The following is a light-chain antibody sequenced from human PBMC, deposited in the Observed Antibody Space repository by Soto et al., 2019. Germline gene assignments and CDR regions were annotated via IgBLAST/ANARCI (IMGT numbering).Light chain of an antibody. CDR2: DVS. J-gene: IGLJ2*01. CDR3: SSYTSSSTYVV. Sequence: QSALTQPASVSGSPGQSITISCTGTSSDVGGYNYVSWYQQHPGKAPKLMIYDVSNRPSGVSNRFSGSKSGNTASLTISGFQAEEEADYYCSSYTSSSTYVVFGGGTKVTVL. CDR1: SSDVGGYNY. V-gene: IGLV2-14*01.